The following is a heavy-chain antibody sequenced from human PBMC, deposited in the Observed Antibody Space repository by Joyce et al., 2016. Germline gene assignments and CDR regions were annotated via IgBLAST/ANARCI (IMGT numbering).Heavy chain of an antibody. CDR2: IVPISATT. J-gene: IGHJ4*02. Sequence: QVQLEQSGAEVKKPGSSVKVSCKTSGDIFNAYGINWVRQAPGQGLEWMGGIVPISATTDYAQKFRGRLTISAHEPTSTVYMELSSLRSDDTGTYYCARGRGDDFWSGYYGSIDYWGQGTLVSVSS. CDR3: ARGRGDDFWSGYYGSIDY. CDR1: GDIFNAYG. V-gene: IGHV1-69*01. D-gene: IGHD3-3*01.